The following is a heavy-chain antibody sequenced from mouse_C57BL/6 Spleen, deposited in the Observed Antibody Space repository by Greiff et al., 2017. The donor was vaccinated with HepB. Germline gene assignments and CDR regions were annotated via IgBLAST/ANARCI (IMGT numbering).Heavy chain of an antibody. Sequence: QVQLQQPGAELVKPGASVKLSCKASGSTFTSYWMHWVKQRPGQGLAWIGIIHPNSGSTNYNEKFKSKATLNVDKSSSTAYMQVSSLTSEDSAVYYCARMGHITTVAYWYFDVWGTGTTVTVSS. D-gene: IGHD1-1*01. CDR1: GSTFTSYW. CDR3: ARMGHITTVAYWYFDV. V-gene: IGHV1-64*01. CDR2: IHPNSGST. J-gene: IGHJ1*03.